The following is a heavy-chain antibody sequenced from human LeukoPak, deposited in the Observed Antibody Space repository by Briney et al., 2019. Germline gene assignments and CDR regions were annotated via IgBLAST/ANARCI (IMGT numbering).Heavy chain of an antibody. D-gene: IGHD3-10*01. CDR3: AKVGGDYYYMDV. Sequence: PGGSLRLSCAASGFTFSSYAMSWVRQAPGKGLEWGSAISGSGGSTYYAGSVKGRFTISRDNSKNTLYLQMNSLRAEDTAVYYCAKVGGDYYYMDVWGKGTTVTVSS. V-gene: IGHV3-23*01. J-gene: IGHJ6*03. CDR2: ISGSGGST. CDR1: GFTFSSYA.